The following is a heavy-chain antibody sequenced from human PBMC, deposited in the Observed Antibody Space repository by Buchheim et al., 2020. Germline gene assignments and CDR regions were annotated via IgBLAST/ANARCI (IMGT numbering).Heavy chain of an antibody. D-gene: IGHD4-17*01. V-gene: IGHV3-21*01. Sequence: EVQLVESGGGLVKPGGSLRLSCAASGFTFSSYSMNWVRQAPGKGLEWVSSISSSSSYIYYADSVKGRFTISRDNAQNSLYLQMNSLRAEDTAVYYCARDATTVTTGADWYFDLWGRGTL. J-gene: IGHJ2*01. CDR3: ARDATTVTTGADWYFDL. CDR1: GFTFSSYS. CDR2: ISSSSSYI.